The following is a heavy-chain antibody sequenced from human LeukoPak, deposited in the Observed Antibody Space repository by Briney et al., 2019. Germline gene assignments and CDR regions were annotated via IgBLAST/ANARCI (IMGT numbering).Heavy chain of an antibody. CDR2: ISSSGSTI. D-gene: IGHD6-6*01. CDR1: GFTFSHHG. Sequence: GGSLRLSCAASGFTFSHHGMHWVRQAPGKGLEWVSYISSSGSTIYYADSVKGRFTISRDNAKNSLYLQMNSLRAEDTAVYYCAKRAAARYIDYWGQGTLVTVSS. V-gene: IGHV3-48*04. CDR3: AKRAAARYIDY. J-gene: IGHJ4*02.